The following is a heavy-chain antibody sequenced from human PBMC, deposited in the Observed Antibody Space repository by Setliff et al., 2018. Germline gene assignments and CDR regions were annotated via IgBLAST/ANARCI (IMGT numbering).Heavy chain of an antibody. CDR2: ISGSGGST. V-gene: IGHV3-11*04. CDR1: GVTVSAYD. Sequence: GSLRLSCAASGVTVSAYDMSWVRQAPGKGLEWVSAISGSGGSTYYADSVKGRFTISRDNAKNSLSLQMNSLRTEDTAVYYCFGAGTCSYWGQGTLVTVSS. J-gene: IGHJ4*02. CDR3: FGAGTCSY. D-gene: IGHD3-10*01.